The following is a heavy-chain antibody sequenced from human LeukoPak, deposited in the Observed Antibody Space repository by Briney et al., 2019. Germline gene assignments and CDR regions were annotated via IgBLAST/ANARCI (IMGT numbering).Heavy chain of an antibody. D-gene: IGHD4-17*01. CDR1: GYTFTSYY. CDR3: ARGAPAVGMDV. J-gene: IGHJ6*02. CDR2: ISAYNGNT. Sequence: ASVKVSCKASGYTFTSYYMHWVRQAPGQGLEWMGWISAYNGNTNYAQKLQGRVTMTTDTSTSTAYMELRSLRSDDTDVYYCARGAPAVGMDVWGQGTTVTVSS. V-gene: IGHV1-18*04.